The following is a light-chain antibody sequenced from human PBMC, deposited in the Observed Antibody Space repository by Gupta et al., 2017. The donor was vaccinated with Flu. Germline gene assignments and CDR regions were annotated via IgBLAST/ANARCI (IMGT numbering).Light chain of an antibody. CDR2: KAS. CDR1: QSISSW. CDR3: QFPYT. Sequence: DIQMTQSPSTLSASVGDRVTITCRASQSISSWLAWYQQKPGKAPKLLIYKASSLESGVPSRFSGSGSGTEFTLTISSLQPDDFATYYCQFPYTFGQGTKLEIK. V-gene: IGKV1-5*03. J-gene: IGKJ2*01.